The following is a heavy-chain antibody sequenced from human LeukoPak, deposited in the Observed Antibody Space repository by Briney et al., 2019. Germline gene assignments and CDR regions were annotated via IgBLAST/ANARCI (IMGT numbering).Heavy chain of an antibody. D-gene: IGHD6-19*01. CDR2: ISYDGNNK. J-gene: IGHJ4*02. V-gene: IGHV3-30*03. CDR1: GFTFSSYG. CDR3: ARVGGQWPLYYFDY. Sequence: SGGSLRLSCAASGFTFSSYGMHWVRQAPGNGLEWVAAISYDGNNKYYADSVKGRFTISRDNAKNSLYLQMNSLRAEDTAVYYCARVGGQWPLYYFDYWGQGTLVTVSS.